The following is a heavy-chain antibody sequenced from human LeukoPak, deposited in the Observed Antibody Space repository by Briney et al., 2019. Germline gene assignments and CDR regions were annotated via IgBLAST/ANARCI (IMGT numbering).Heavy chain of an antibody. J-gene: IGHJ4*02. V-gene: IGHV2-70*04. D-gene: IGHD3-9*01. CDR2: IDGDDNK. CDR1: GFSLSTSGMR. Sequence: SGPTLVNPTQTLTLTCTFSGFSLSTSGMRVSWIRQPPGKALEWLARIDGDDNKLYSASQKTRLTISKDTSENQVVLTMTNMDPVDTATYFCVRSGXXXPFXYXGQGT. CDR3: VRSGXXXPFXY.